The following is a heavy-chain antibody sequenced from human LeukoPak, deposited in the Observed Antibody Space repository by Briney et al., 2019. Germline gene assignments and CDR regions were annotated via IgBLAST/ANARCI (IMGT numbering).Heavy chain of an antibody. Sequence: GGSLRLSCAASGFTFSSYWMSWVRQAPGKGLEWVANINQDGGEKYYVDSVKGRFTISRDNAKNSLYLQMNSLRAEDTAVYYCASIVVVIGTRSFVYWGQGSLVSVSS. CDR1: GFTFSSYW. CDR2: INQDGGEK. CDR3: ASIVVVIGTRSFVY. J-gene: IGHJ4*02. V-gene: IGHV3-7*01. D-gene: IGHD2-15*01.